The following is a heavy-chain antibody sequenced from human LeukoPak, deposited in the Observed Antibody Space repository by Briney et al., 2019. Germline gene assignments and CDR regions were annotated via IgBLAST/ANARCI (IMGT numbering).Heavy chain of an antibody. CDR3: ALTTGTYYLDS. CDR1: GGSFSGHY. V-gene: IGHV4-34*01. J-gene: IGHJ4*02. D-gene: IGHD1-26*01. Sequence: SSETLSLTCVVYGGSFSGHYWSWIRQPPGKGLEWIGEINHSGSVNYNPSLKSRVTVSADASKNQFSLKLDSVTAADTAVYYCALTTGTYYLDSWGQGALVTVSS. CDR2: INHSGSV.